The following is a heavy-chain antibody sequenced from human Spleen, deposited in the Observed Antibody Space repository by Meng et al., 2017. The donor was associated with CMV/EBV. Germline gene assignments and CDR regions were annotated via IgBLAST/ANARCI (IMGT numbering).Heavy chain of an antibody. V-gene: IGHV4-34*01. Sequence: LSFTCAVFIGSLTYSFWSWIRQSPEEGLEWIEDISHSGRTNYNPSLKSRVTISVDTSSNQFFLKVTSVTAADTAVYYCARGRTDFDSWGQGTLVTVSS. CDR2: ISHSGRT. D-gene: IGHD1-1*01. J-gene: IGHJ4*02. CDR3: ARGRTDFDS. CDR1: IGSLTYSF.